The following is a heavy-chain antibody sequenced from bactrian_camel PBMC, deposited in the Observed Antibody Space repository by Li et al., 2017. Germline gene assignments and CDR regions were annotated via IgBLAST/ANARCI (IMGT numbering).Heavy chain of an antibody. V-gene: IGHV3S63*01. CDR3: ASGPRYGLSSAPLAQSRYNL. D-gene: IGHD3*01. J-gene: IGHJ4*01. CDR1: GTTYIYLS. CDR2: IATGSGNT. Sequence: SGGGSVQTGASLNLSCVNSGTTYIYLSMAWFRQRPGKEREGVARIATGSGNTYYADSVKGRYTISEDNAKNTLDLQMNSLKPEDTGMYYCASGPRYGLSSAPLAQSRYNLWGQGTQVTVS.